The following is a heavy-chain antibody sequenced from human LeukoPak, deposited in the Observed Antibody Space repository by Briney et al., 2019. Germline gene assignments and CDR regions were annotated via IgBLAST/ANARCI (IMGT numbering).Heavy chain of an antibody. CDR3: ARAKRIRGYSGYDPIYYFGY. CDR1: GDPISSYY. D-gene: IGHD5-12*01. Sequence: PSETLSLTCTVPGDPISSYYWSWIRQPAGKGLEWIGRNYTSGSTNYNPSLKSRVTLSVDTSKNQFSLKLSSVTAADTAVYYCARAKRIRGYSGYDPIYYFGYWGQGTLVTVSS. V-gene: IGHV4-4*07. CDR2: NYTSGST. J-gene: IGHJ4*02.